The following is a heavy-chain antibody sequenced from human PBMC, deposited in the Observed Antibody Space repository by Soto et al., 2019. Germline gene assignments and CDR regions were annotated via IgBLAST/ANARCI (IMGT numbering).Heavy chain of an antibody. CDR2: IKQDGSEK. J-gene: IGHJ6*03. CDR1: GFTFSSYW. V-gene: IGHV3-7*01. CDR3: ARVRAGKGGIVVVVAATRIYYYMDV. D-gene: IGHD2-15*01. Sequence: EVQLVESGGGLVQPGGSLRLSCAASGFTFSSYWMSWVRQAPGKGLEWVANIKQDGSEKYYVDSVKGRFTISRDNAKKSLYLQMNSLRAEDTAVYYCARVRAGKGGIVVVVAATRIYYYMDVWGKGTTVTVSS.